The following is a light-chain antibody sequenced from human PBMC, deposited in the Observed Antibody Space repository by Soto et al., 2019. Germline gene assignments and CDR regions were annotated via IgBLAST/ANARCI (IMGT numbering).Light chain of an antibody. CDR3: QQSYSTPET. CDR1: QSISNY. Sequence: DIQMTQSPSFLSASVGDRVTMTCLASQSISNYLSWYQQISGKAPKLLIYAASSLQSGVPSRFSGSGSGTDFTLTISSLQPEDFATYYCQQSYSTPETFGQGTKVDIK. J-gene: IGKJ1*01. CDR2: AAS. V-gene: IGKV1-39*01.